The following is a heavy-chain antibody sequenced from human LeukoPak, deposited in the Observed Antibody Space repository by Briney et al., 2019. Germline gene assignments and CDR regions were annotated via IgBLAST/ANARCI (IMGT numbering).Heavy chain of an antibody. D-gene: IGHD1-26*01. V-gene: IGHV4-4*07. CDR1: GGSLSSYY. CDR3: ARDPRKGSGSYYRYFDL. CDR2: IYTSGST. J-gene: IGHJ2*01. Sequence: PSETLSLTCTVSGGSLSSYYWSWVRQPAGKGLEWIGRIYTSGSTNYNPSLKSRVTMSVDTSKNQFSLKLSSVTAADTAVYYCARDPRKGSGSYYRYFDLWGRGTLVTVSS.